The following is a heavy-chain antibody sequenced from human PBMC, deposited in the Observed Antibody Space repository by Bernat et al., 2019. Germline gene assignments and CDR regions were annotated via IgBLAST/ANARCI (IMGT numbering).Heavy chain of an antibody. D-gene: IGHD3-16*01. Sequence: EVQLVESGGGLVQPGGSLRLSCAASGFTFSSYAMSWVRQAPGKGLEWVSGIGRSGTNTYYADSVKSRFTISRDNSKNTVYLQMNSLRADDTAVYYCAKVMTGYYYYMDVWGKGTTVTVSS. J-gene: IGHJ6*03. V-gene: IGHV3-23*04. CDR1: GFTFSSYA. CDR3: AKVMTGYYYYMDV. CDR2: IGRSGTNT.